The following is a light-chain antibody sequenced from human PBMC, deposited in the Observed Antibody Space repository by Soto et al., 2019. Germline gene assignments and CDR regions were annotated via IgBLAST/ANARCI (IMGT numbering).Light chain of an antibody. V-gene: IGLV4-69*01. CDR1: SGHSSYA. Sequence: QPVLTQSPSASASLGASVRLTCTLSSGHSSYAIAWHQQQPEKGPRYLMKLKSDGSHSKGDGIPDRFSGSSSGDERYLTISSLQSEDDADSSCQTWGTGIQVFGGGTKVTVL. CDR2: LKSDGSH. CDR3: QTWGTGIQV. J-gene: IGLJ2*01.